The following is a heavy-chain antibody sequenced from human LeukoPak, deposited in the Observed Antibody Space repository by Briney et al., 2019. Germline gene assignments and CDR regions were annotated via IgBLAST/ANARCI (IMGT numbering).Heavy chain of an antibody. D-gene: IGHD4-17*01. CDR2: IWYDGSNK. CDR1: GFTFSSYG. Sequence: GGSLRLSCAASGFTFSSYGMHWVRQAPGKGLEWVAVIWYDGSNKYYADSVKGRFTISRDNSKNTLYLQMNSLRAEDTAVYYCAREDPDYAYGYWGQGTLVTVSS. CDR3: AREDPDYAYGY. V-gene: IGHV3-33*01. J-gene: IGHJ4*02.